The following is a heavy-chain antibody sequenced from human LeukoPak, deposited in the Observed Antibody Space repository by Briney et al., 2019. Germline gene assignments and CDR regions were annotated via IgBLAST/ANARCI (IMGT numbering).Heavy chain of an antibody. V-gene: IGHV1-2*02. Sequence: ASVKVSCKASGYTFTDYYINWVRQAPGQGLEWIGWIDPNSGDTNYAQKFQDRVTMTRDTSISTAYIELNFLRSDDTAVFYCARGDYYGSPKVVAAWGQGTLVTVSS. CDR3: ARGDYYGSPKVVAA. CDR2: IDPNSGDT. J-gene: IGHJ5*02. D-gene: IGHD3-10*01. CDR1: GYTFTDYY.